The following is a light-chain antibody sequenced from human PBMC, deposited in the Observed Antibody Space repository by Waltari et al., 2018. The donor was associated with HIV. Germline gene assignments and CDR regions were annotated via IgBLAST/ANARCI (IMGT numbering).Light chain of an antibody. CDR2: ENH. CDR3: GTWDSSLSVGT. Sequence: QSVLTQPPSVSAAPGQKVTISCSGTSSTIGSNYVSWYQQFPGTAPKLLIFENHNRPAGISDRFSGSKSGTSATLGIIGLQTGDEADYYCGTWDSSLSVGTFGGGTKLTVL. CDR1: SSTIGSNY. J-gene: IGLJ3*02. V-gene: IGLV1-51*02.